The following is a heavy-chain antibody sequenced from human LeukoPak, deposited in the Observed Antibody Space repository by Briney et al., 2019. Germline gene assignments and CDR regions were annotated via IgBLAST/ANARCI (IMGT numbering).Heavy chain of an antibody. D-gene: IGHD1-26*01. CDR1: GGSISSGDYY. CDR3: ARVLGATGDFDY. CDR2: IYYSGST. V-gene: IGHV4-61*08. Sequence: SETLSLTCTVSGGSISSGDYYWSWIRQPPGKGLEWIGYIYYSGSTNYNPSLKSRVTISVDTSKNQFSLKLSSVTAADTAVYHCARVLGATGDFDYWGQGTLVTVSS. J-gene: IGHJ4*02.